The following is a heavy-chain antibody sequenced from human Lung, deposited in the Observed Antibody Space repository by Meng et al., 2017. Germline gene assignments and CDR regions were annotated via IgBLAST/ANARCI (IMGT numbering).Heavy chain of an antibody. CDR2: IDPNNDHT. J-gene: IGHJ4*02. V-gene: IGHV1-2*06. CDR3: ARDEDISAAGKLFGDY. Sequence: QDQRVHAAHELKKPGASVKLSRKPSEHTSSAYWIPWLRQAPGQGLEWMGRIDPNNDHTQYAHNFQGRVTMTSDTSISTVYMELNGLRSDDTAVYYCARDEDISAAGKLFGDYWGQGTLVTVSS. D-gene: IGHD6-13*01. CDR1: EHTSSAYW.